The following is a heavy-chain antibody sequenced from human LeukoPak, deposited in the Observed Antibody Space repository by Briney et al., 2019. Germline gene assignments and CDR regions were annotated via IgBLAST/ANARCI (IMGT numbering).Heavy chain of an antibody. D-gene: IGHD6-13*01. V-gene: IGHV1-2*02. Sequence: GASVKVSCKASGYTFTGYYMHWVRQAPGQGLEWMGWINPNSGGTNYAQKFQGRVTMTRDTSISTAYMELSRLRSDDTAVYYCATAAGAAAALFDYWGQGTLVTVSS. CDR1: GYTFTGYY. CDR3: ATAAGAAAALFDY. CDR2: INPNSGGT. J-gene: IGHJ4*02.